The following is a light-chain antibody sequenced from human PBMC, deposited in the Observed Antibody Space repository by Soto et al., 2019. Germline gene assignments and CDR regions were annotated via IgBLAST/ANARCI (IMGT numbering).Light chain of an antibody. Sequence: DIQVTQSPSSLSASVGDRVTISCRTSQSISTFLNWYQQKPGRAPKLLIYAASNLQSGVPSRFSVGGSGTEFTLTISSLQPDDFATYYCQQSYSTLLFTFGPGTKVDIK. J-gene: IGKJ3*01. CDR3: QQSYSTLLFT. CDR2: AAS. V-gene: IGKV1-39*01. CDR1: QSISTF.